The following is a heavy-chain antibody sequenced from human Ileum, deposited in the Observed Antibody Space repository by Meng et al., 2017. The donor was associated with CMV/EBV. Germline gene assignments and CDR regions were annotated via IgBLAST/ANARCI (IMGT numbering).Heavy chain of an antibody. CDR1: GFTFKINF. D-gene: IGHD2-2*01. CDR3: SKNLKGGYCTSTSCFLLAMDV. J-gene: IGHJ6*02. Sequence: GESLKISCAASGFTFKINFINWVRQAPGKGPEWVSSISGSGGDTYYADSVKGRFTVSRDNTKNIVYLQMNSLRGDDTAVYYCSKNLKGGYCTSTSCFLLAMDVWGQGTTVTVSS. V-gene: IGHV3-23*01. CDR2: ISGSGGDT.